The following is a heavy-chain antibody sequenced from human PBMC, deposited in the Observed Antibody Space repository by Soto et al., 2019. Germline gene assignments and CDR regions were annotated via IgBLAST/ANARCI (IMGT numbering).Heavy chain of an antibody. D-gene: IGHD5-12*01. CDR3: ARDPSAYDLPAY. CDR1: GGSISSYY. V-gene: IGHV4-59*12. CDR2: IYYSGST. Sequence: PSETLSLTCTVSGGSISSYYWSWIRQPPGKGLEWIGYIYYSGSTNYNPSLKSRVTISVDTSKNQFSLKLSSVTAADTAVYYCARDPSAYDLPAYWGQGTLVTV. J-gene: IGHJ4*02.